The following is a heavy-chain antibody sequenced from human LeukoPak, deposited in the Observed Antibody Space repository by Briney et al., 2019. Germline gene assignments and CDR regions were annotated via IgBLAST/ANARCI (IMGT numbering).Heavy chain of an antibody. V-gene: IGHV4-30-2*01. CDR1: GGSFSGYS. J-gene: IGHJ1*01. Sequence: SETLSLTCAVYGGSFSGYSWSWIRQPPGKGLEWIGYIYHSGSTYYNPSLKSRVTISVDRSKNQFSLKLSSVTAADTAVYYCAREGIAAAFQHWGQGTLVTVSS. CDR3: AREGIAAAFQH. CDR2: IYHSGST. D-gene: IGHD6-13*01.